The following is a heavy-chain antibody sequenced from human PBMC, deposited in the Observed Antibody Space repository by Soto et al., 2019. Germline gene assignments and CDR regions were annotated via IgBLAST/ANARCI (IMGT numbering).Heavy chain of an antibody. CDR1: GYTFTSYY. J-gene: IGHJ4*02. CDR3: ARDSLGGADYGDYYFDY. V-gene: IGHV1-46*01. CDR2: INPSGGST. Sequence: QVQLVQSGAEVKKPGASVKVSCKASGYTFTSYYMHWVRQAPGQGLEWMGIINPSGGSTSYAQKFQGRVTMTRDTSTSTVYMELSSLRSEDTAVYYCARDSLGGADYGDYYFDYWGQGILVTVSS. D-gene: IGHD4-17*01.